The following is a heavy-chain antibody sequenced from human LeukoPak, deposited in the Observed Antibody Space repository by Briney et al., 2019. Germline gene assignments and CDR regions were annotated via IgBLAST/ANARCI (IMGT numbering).Heavy chain of an antibody. CDR2: ISSSGSTI. D-gene: IGHD1-1*01. V-gene: IGHV3-11*01. J-gene: IGHJ3*02. CDR1: GFTFSDYY. CDR3: ARDLGLRTTNDAFDI. Sequence: GGSLRLSCAASGFTFSDYYMSWIRQAPGKGLEWVSYISSSGSTIYYADSVKGRFTISRDNAKNSLYLQMNGLRAEDTAVYYCARDLGLRTTNDAFDIWGQGTMVTVSS.